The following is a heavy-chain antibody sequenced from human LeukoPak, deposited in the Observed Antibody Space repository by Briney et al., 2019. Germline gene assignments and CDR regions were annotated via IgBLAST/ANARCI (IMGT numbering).Heavy chain of an antibody. J-gene: IGHJ6*03. CDR3: ARGTVGATSYYYDFYYLDV. D-gene: IGHD1-26*01. CDR1: GFTLSDHY. CDR2: IRNKAYSDTT. Sequence: GGSLRLSCAASGFTLSDHYMDWVRQPPGRGLEWVGRIRNKAYSDTTEYAASVKDRFTISRDGSKNSLYLQMNSLKTEDTAVYYGARGTVGATSYYYDFYYLDVWGKGTTVTVSS. V-gene: IGHV3-72*01.